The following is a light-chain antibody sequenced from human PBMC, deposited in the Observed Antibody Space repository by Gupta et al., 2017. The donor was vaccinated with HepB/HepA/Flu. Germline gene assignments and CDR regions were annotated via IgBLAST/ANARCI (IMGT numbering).Light chain of an antibody. V-gene: IGKV1-27*01. CDR1: QDISNY. CDR3: QRDNSAPIT. J-gene: IGKJ4*01. CDR2: AAS. Sequence: DIQTTQSPSSLSASVGDRVTITCRASQDISNYLAWYQQKSGKGPNLLIYAASTLHSGVPSRFSGSGSGTDFTLTISSLQPEDVATNYCQRDNSAPITFGGGTKVEIK.